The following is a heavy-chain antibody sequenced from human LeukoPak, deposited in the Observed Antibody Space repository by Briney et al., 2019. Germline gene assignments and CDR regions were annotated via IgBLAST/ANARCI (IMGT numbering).Heavy chain of an antibody. CDR2: IRYDGSNK. D-gene: IGHD3-10*01. CDR1: GFTFSSYG. CDR3: AKGPEGLLWFGEYHDY. Sequence: GGSLRLSCAASGFTFSSYGMHWVRQAPGKGLEWVALIRYDGSNKYYADSVKGRFTISRDNSKNTLYLQMNSLRAEDTAVYYCAKGPEGLLWFGEYHDYWGQGTLVTVSS. J-gene: IGHJ4*02. V-gene: IGHV3-30*02.